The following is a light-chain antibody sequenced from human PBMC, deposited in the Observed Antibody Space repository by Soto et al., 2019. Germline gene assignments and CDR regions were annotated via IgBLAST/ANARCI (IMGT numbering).Light chain of an antibody. V-gene: IGKV3-20*01. CDR1: QSVSSSY. CDR2: GSS. J-gene: IGKJ5*01. CDR3: QQYGSSIT. Sequence: EIVLTQSPGTLSLSPGERATLSCRASQSVSSSYLAWYQQKPGQAPRLLTYGSSSRATGIPDRFSGSGSGTDFTLTISRLEPEDFAVYYCQQYGSSITFGQGTRLEI.